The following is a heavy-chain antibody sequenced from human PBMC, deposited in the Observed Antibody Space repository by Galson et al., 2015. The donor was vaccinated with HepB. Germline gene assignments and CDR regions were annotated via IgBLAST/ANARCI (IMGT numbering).Heavy chain of an antibody. CDR3: ARVGRGPGTDAFDI. J-gene: IGHJ3*02. Sequence: SLRLSCAASGFTFSSYGMHWVRQAPGKGLEWVAVIWYDGSNKYYADSVKGRFTISRDNSKNTLYLQMNSLRAEDTAVYYCARVGRGPGTDAFDIWGQGTMVTVSS. D-gene: IGHD6-25*01. V-gene: IGHV3-33*01. CDR2: IWYDGSNK. CDR1: GFTFSSYG.